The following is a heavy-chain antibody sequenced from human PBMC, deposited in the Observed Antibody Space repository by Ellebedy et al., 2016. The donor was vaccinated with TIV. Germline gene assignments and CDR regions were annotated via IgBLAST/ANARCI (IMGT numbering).Heavy chain of an antibody. J-gene: IGHJ5*02. V-gene: IGHV3-7*01. Sequence: PGGSLRLSCVAPGFTFSNYAMTWVRQAPGKGLEWVANIKADGSEKYYVDSVKGRFTISSDNAKTSLYLQMNSLRAEDTAVYYCARVPWGSGAVNWFDPWGQGTLVTVSS. CDR1: GFTFSNYA. CDR2: IKADGSEK. D-gene: IGHD3-10*01. CDR3: ARVPWGSGAVNWFDP.